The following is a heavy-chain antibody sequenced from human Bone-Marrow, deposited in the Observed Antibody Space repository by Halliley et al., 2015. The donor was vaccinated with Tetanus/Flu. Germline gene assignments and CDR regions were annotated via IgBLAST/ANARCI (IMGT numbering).Heavy chain of an antibody. CDR2: ICSRGDA. D-gene: IGHD4-17*01. J-gene: IGHJ4*02. CDR3: ARDAYGGGFDY. Sequence: LRWVSLICSRGDAYSAEAVKARFTITRSNSKNALYLQISGLRAAVSAVYYCARDAYGGGFDYWGQGTLLTVFS. V-gene: IGHV3-53*01.